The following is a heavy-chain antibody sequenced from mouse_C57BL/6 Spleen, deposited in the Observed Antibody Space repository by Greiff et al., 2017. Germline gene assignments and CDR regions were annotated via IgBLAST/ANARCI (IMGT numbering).Heavy chain of an antibody. Sequence: VQLQQSGAELVMPGASVKLSCKASGYTFTSYWMHWVKQRPGQGLEWIGEIDPSDSYTNYNQKFKGKSTLTVDKSSSTAYMQLSSLTSEDSAVYYCARGGPADYWGQGTTLTVSS. J-gene: IGHJ2*01. CDR1: GYTFTSYW. V-gene: IGHV1-69*01. CDR3: ARGGPADY. CDR2: IDPSDSYT.